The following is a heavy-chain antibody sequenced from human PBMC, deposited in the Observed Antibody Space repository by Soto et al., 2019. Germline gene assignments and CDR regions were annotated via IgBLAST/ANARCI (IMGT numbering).Heavy chain of an antibody. CDR2: ISYDGSRK. D-gene: IGHD5-12*01. CDR3: AKDIHPGRDTYHYGADY. V-gene: IGHV3-30*18. Sequence: QVQLVESGGGVVQPGTSLTLSCSASGFIFSNYGMHWVRQAPCKGLEWVSIISYDGSRKHYIDSVKGRFTISRDNSKNTLDPQMNSLRAEDTAVYYCAKDIHPGRDTYHYGADYWGQGTLVAVSS. CDR1: GFIFSNYG. J-gene: IGHJ4*02.